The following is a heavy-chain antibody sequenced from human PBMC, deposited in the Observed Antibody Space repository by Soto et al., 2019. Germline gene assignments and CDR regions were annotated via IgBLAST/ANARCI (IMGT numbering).Heavy chain of an antibody. CDR2: ILYTGTT. CDR3: ARLGWGNGDSDY. J-gene: IGHJ4*02. CDR1: GGSISKSNYF. V-gene: IGHV4-39*01. D-gene: IGHD2-21*01. Sequence: QLQLHESGPGLVKSSETLSLTCTVSGGSISKSNYFWGWIRQAPGKGLERIASILYTGTTSYNSSLKSRVAISVDTSKNQFSLKLNSVTAADTAVYYCARLGWGNGDSDYWGQGTLVTVSS.